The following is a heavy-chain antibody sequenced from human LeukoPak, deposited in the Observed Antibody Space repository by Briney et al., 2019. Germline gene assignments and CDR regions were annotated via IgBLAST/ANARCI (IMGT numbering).Heavy chain of an antibody. CDR2: ISSSSSTI. J-gene: IGHJ6*03. CDR3: ARDHDWDYMDV. V-gene: IGHV3-48*01. CDR1: GFTFSSYS. D-gene: IGHD3-9*01. Sequence: GGSLRLSCAASGFTFSSYSMNWVRPAPGKGLEWVSYISSSSSTIYYADSVKGRFTISRDNAKNSLYLQMNSLRAEDTAVYYCARDHDWDYMDVWGKGTTVTVSS.